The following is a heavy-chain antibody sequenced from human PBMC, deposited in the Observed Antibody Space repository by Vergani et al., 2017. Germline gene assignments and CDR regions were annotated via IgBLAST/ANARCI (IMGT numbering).Heavy chain of an antibody. CDR2: INPSGGST. V-gene: IGHV1-46*03. D-gene: IGHD3-22*01. CDR1: GYTITDYY. CDR3: ARAGVVVITEAWFDP. Sequence: QVHLVQSGSEVKKPGASVKVSCKASGYTITDYYIHWVRHAPGQRLEWMGIINPSGGSTSYAQKFQGRVTMTRDTSTSTVYMELSSLRSEDTAVYYCARAGVVVITEAWFDPWGQGTLVTVSS. J-gene: IGHJ5*02.